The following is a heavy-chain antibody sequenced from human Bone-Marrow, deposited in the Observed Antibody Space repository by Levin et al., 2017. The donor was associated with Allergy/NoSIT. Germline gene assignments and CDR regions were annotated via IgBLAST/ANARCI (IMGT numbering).Heavy chain of an antibody. CDR3: GREMVVTAMGYYHGMDV. J-gene: IGHJ6*02. Sequence: PGGSLRLSCAASGFPFSTYSMHWVRQAPGKGLEWVALISYVGSDTFYTDSVRGRFTISRDNSKNTLYLQMTSLRADDTAVYYCGREMVVTAMGYYHGMDVWGQGTTVTVSS. CDR1: GFPFSTYS. CDR2: ISYVGSDT. V-gene: IGHV3-30*04. D-gene: IGHD2-21*02.